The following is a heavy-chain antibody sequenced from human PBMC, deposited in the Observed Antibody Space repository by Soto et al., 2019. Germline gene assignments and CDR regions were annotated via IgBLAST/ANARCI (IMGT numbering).Heavy chain of an antibody. CDR3: ARDRGWSSSQKYYYYMDV. D-gene: IGHD6-6*01. CDR1: GYTFTSYG. CDR2: ISAYNGNT. J-gene: IGHJ6*03. Sequence: ASVKVSCKASGYTFTSYGISWVRQAPGQGLEWMGWISAYNGNTNYAQKLQGRVTMTTDTPTSTAYMELRSLRSDDTAVYYCARDRGWSSSQKYYYYMDVWGKGTTVTVSS. V-gene: IGHV1-18*01.